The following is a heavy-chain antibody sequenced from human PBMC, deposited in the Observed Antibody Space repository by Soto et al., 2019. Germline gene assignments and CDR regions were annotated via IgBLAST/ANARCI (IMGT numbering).Heavy chain of an antibody. CDR1: GYNFTNYL. CDR3: ATFSDV. CDR2: IDPSGSYT. J-gene: IGHJ6*02. V-gene: IGHV5-10-1*01. Sequence: PGESLKISCKGSGYNFTNYLIIWVRQMPGKGLEWMGRIDPSGSYTKYSPSLQGHVTISADKSIGTAYLQWSRLKASDTAMYYCATFSDVWGQGTTVTVSS.